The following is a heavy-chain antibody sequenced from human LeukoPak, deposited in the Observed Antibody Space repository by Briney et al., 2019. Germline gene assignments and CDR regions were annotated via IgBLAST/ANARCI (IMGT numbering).Heavy chain of an antibody. Sequence: SETLSLTCAVSGGSISSSNWWSWVRQPPGKGLEWIGEIYHSGSTNYNPSLKSRVTISVDKSKNQFSLKLSSVTAADTAVYYCARSRSSSFVPDAFDIWGQGTMVTVSS. V-gene: IGHV4-4*02. CDR3: ARSRSSSFVPDAFDI. J-gene: IGHJ3*02. CDR1: GGSISSSNW. D-gene: IGHD6-6*01. CDR2: IYHSGST.